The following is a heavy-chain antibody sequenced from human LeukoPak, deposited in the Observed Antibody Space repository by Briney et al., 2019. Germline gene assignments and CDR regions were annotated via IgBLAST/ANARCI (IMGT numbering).Heavy chain of an antibody. CDR3: ARVPAASGRANYYYYYAMDV. CDR1: GFTFSSYG. V-gene: IGHV3-33*01. Sequence: PGGSLRLSCAASGFTFSSYGMHWVRQAPGEGLEWVAVIWYDGSNKYYADSVKGRFTISRDNSKNTLYLQMNSLRAEDTAVYYCARVPAASGRANYYYYYAMDVWGQGTTVTVSS. J-gene: IGHJ6*02. D-gene: IGHD6-13*01. CDR2: IWYDGSNK.